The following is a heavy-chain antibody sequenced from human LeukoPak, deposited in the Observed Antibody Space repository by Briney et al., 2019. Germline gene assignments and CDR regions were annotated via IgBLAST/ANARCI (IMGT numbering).Heavy chain of an antibody. CDR3: ARVLRYFDWLLPYDAFDI. V-gene: IGHV4-59*12. CDR1: DGSISTYY. CDR2: IYYSGSS. D-gene: IGHD3-9*01. J-gene: IGHJ3*02. Sequence: NASETLSLTCTVSDGSISTYYWSWIRQPPGKGLEWIGYIYYSGSSNYNPSLKSRVTISVDTSKNQFSLKLSSVTAADTAVYYCARVLRYFDWLLPYDAFDIWGQGTMVTVSS.